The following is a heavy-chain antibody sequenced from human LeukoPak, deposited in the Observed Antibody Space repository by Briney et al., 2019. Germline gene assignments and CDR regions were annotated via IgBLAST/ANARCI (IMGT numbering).Heavy chain of an antibody. J-gene: IGHJ4*02. CDR1: GFTFSNAW. CDR2: IKGKTDGGTT. D-gene: IGHD3-22*01. Sequence: GGSLRLSCAASGFTFSNAWMSWVRQAPGKGLEWVGRIKGKTDGGTTDYAAPVKGRFTISRDDSKNTLYLQMNSLKTEDTAVYYCTTGARYYYDSSGYYGDYFDYWGQGTLVTVSS. V-gene: IGHV3-15*01. CDR3: TTGARYYYDSSGYYGDYFDY.